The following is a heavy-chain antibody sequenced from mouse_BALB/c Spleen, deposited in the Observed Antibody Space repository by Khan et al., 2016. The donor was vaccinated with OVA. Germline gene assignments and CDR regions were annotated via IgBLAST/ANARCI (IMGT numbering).Heavy chain of an antibody. CDR1: GYPFTSYW. Sequence: EVQLQQSGTVLARPGASGKLSCKASGYPFTSYWMHWVKQRPGQGLEWIGDIYPGNIDTTSNQKFKGKAKLTAVTATSTAYMELSSLTNEDSAVYYCTRRNWDVAWFAYWGQGTLVTVSA. CDR3: TRRNWDVAWFAY. J-gene: IGHJ3*01. D-gene: IGHD4-1*01. CDR2: IYPGNIDT. V-gene: IGHV1-5*01.